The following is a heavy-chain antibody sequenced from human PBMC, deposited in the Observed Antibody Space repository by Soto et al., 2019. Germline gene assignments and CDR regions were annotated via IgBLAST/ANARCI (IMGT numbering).Heavy chain of an antibody. CDR3: AGDEGGYDILTGYYKAHHFDQ. V-gene: IGHV1-18*01. CDR2: ISPHNRNT. CDR1: GGIFNTYD. Sequence: QVQLVQSGAEVKKPGSSVTVSCKASGGIFNTYDLSWVRQAPGQGLEGMGAISPHNRNTNYAETFRGRVTMTTDTSRTTAYMELRSLRSDDTAVYYWAGDEGGYDILTGYYKAHHFDQWGQGALVTVSS. J-gene: IGHJ4*02. D-gene: IGHD3-9*01.